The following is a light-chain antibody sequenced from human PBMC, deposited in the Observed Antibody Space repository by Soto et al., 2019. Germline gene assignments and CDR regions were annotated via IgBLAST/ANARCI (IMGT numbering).Light chain of an antibody. J-gene: IGKJ3*01. Sequence: EIVMTQSPATLSVSPGERATLSCRASQSVSSYLAWYQQKPGQAPRLLIYXASNRATGIPARFSGSGSETDFTLTISSLEPEDLAVDYCQQRSNWPPGLFTFGPGTKVDIK. CDR1: QSVSSY. V-gene: IGKV3-11*01. CDR3: QQRSNWPPGLFT. CDR2: XAS.